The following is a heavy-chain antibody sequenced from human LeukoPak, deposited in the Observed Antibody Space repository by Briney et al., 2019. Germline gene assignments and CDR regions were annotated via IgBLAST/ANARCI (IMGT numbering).Heavy chain of an antibody. CDR3: ARRSMVQHLDV. D-gene: IGHD3-10*01. Sequence: GASVKVSCKASGYTFTNHSINWVRQAPGQGLEYMGWINTYTGNPTYAQAFTGRIVFSLDTSVSTAYPQIRSLKAEDTAVYFCARRSMVQHLDVWGKGTTVIVSS. CDR2: INTYTGNP. CDR1: GYTFTNHS. V-gene: IGHV7-4-1*02. J-gene: IGHJ6*04.